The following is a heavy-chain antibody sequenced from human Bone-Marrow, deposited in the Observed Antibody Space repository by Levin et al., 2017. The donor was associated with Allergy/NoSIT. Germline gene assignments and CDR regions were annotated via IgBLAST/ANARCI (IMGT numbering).Heavy chain of an antibody. Sequence: PGESLKISCKVSGDSVNSYWIGWVRQTPGRGLEWMGIIYPSDSDTRYSPSFHGQVTISADDSISTVYLQWSSLQASDSAIYYCARQSRYYFGSGTSFDYWGQGTLITVSS. CDR1: GDSVNSYW. V-gene: IGHV5-51*01. D-gene: IGHD3-10*01. CDR3: ARQSRYYFGSGTSFDY. J-gene: IGHJ4*02. CDR2: IYPSDSDT.